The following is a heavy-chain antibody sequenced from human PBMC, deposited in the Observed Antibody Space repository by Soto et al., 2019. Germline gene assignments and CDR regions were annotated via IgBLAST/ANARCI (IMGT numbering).Heavy chain of an antibody. CDR3: ARGREGGIVVVASFDP. Sequence: QVQLVQSGAEVKKPGSSVNVSCKASGGTFSSYAISWVRQAPGQGLEWMGGIIPIFGTANYAQKFQGRVTITADESTSTVYMELSSLRSEDTAVYYCARGREGGIVVVASFDPWGQGTLVTVSS. CDR1: GGTFSSYA. V-gene: IGHV1-69*01. J-gene: IGHJ5*02. CDR2: IIPIFGTA. D-gene: IGHD2-21*01.